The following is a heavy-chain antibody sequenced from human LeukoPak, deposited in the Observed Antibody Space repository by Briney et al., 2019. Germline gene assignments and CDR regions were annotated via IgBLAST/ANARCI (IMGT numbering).Heavy chain of an antibody. V-gene: IGHV3-9*01. J-gene: IGHJ3*01. CDR2: LGWDGGIV. CDR1: GFTFHDHA. CDR3: ARDDAFDL. Sequence: GRSLRLSCEASGFTFHDHAMHWVRQAPGKGLEWVSGLGWDGGIVGYADSLRGRFTISRDNAKKSLYLQMNSLGVEDTALYYCARDDAFDLWGQGTMVTVSS.